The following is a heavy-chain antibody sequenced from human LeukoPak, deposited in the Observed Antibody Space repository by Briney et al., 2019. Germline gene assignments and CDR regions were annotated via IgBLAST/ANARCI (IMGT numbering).Heavy chain of an antibody. V-gene: IGHV3-48*01. CDR2: ISSSSSTI. J-gene: IGHJ3*02. CDR1: GFTFSSYS. D-gene: IGHD7-27*01. Sequence: PGGSLRLSCAASGFTFSSYSMNWVRQAPGKGLEWVTYISSSSSTIYYADSVKGRFTISRDNAKNSLYLEMNSLRAEDTAVYYCARKTGGSLDIWGRGTMVTVSS. CDR3: ARKTGGSLDI.